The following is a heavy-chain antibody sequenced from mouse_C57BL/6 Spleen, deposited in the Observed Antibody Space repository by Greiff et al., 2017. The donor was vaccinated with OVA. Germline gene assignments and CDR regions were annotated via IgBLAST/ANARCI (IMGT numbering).Heavy chain of an antibody. D-gene: IGHD4-1*01. CDR1: GYAFSSSW. CDR2: IYPGDGDT. V-gene: IGHV1-82*01. Sequence: VQLQQSGPELVKPGASVKISCKASGYAFSSSWMNWVKQRPGKGLEWIGRIYPGDGDTNYNGKFKGKATLTADKSSSTAYMQLSSLTSEDSAVYFCARSNWHYYAMDYWGQGTSVTVSS. J-gene: IGHJ4*01. CDR3: ARSNWHYYAMDY.